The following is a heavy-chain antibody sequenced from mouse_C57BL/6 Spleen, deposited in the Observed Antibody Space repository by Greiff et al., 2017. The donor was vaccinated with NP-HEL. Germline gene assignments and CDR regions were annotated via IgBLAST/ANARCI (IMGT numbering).Heavy chain of an antibody. Sequence: QVQLQQPGAELVKPGASVKLSCKASGYTFTSYWMQWVKQRPGQGLEWIGEIDPSDSYTNYNQKFKGKATLTVDTSSSTAYMQLSSLTSEDSAVYYCASPLYGSGDYWGQGTTLTVSS. V-gene: IGHV1-50*01. CDR1: GYTFTSYW. CDR3: ASPLYGSGDY. J-gene: IGHJ2*01. D-gene: IGHD1-1*01. CDR2: IDPSDSYT.